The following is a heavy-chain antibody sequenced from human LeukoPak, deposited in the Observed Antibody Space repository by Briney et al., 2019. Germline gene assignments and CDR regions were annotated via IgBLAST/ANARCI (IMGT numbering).Heavy chain of an antibody. D-gene: IGHD6-13*01. V-gene: IGHV3-66*01. CDR2: IYSGGST. J-gene: IGHJ4*02. CDR3: AKDILAAGLFFDY. Sequence: GGSLRLSCAASGFTVSSNYMSWVRQAPGKGLEWVSVIYSGGSTYYADSVKGRFTISRDNSKNTLYLQMNSLRAEGTAVYYCAKDILAAGLFFDYWGQGILVTVSS. CDR1: GFTVSSNY.